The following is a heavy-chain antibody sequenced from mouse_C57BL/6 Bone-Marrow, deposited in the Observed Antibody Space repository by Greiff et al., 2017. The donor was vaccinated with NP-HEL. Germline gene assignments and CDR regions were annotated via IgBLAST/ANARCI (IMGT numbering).Heavy chain of an antibody. Sequence: QVQLKQSGAELARPGASVKLSCKASGYTFTSYGISWVKQRTGQGLEWIGEIYPRSGNTYYNEKFKGKATLTADKSSSTAYMELRSLTSEDSAVYFCARSNYYGSRDYWGQGTTLTVSS. J-gene: IGHJ2*01. CDR3: ARSNYYGSRDY. D-gene: IGHD1-1*01. CDR1: GYTFTSYG. CDR2: IYPRSGNT. V-gene: IGHV1-81*01.